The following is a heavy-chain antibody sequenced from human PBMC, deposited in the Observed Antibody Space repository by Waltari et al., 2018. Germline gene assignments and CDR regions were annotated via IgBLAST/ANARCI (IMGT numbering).Heavy chain of an antibody. J-gene: IGHJ4*02. CDR1: GGSISSGSYYW. D-gene: IGHD2-15*01. CDR2: IYPGDSDT. CDR3: ARHSLVVAIDY. V-gene: IGHV4-61*02. Sequence: QVQLQESGPGLVKPSQTLSLTCTVSGGSISSGSYYWSWIRQPAGKGLEWMGIIYPGDSDTRYSPAFQGQVTISADKSISTAYLQWSSLKASDTAMYYCARHSLVVAIDYWGQGTLVTVSS.